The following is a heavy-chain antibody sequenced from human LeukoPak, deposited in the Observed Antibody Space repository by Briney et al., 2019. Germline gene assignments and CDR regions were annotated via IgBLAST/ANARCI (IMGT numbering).Heavy chain of an antibody. D-gene: IGHD4-11*01. J-gene: IGHJ4*02. CDR2: IWYDGTNI. V-gene: IGHV3-33*06. Sequence: TGGSLTLSCAASGFTFSHYGRHWVRQAPGKGREWVAVIWYDGTNISYGPSVKGRFPISRDDSNNTVYLQMNGLRAGDTAVYYCAKDAQRGFDYSNSLEYWGQGTLVTVSS. CDR1: GFTFSHYG. CDR3: AKDAQRGFDYSNSLEY.